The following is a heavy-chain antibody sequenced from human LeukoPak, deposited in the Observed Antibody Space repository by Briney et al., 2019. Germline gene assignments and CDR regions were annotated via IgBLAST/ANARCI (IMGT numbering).Heavy chain of an antibody. Sequence: QPGGSLRLSCAASGLTFSTFWMTWVRQTPGKGMEWVANIKGDGREMNYLDSVKGRFTISRDNAKSSLYLQMNSLRAEDTAVYRCVSGGHVDYWGQGTLVTVSS. D-gene: IGHD3-10*01. CDR1: GLTFSTFW. J-gene: IGHJ4*02. CDR2: IKGDGREM. CDR3: VSGGHVDY. V-gene: IGHV3-7*01.